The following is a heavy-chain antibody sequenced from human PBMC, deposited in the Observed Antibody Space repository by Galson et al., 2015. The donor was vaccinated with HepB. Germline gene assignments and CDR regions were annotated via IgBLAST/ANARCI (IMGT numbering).Heavy chain of an antibody. CDR3: TLTEPTVSTPEDSFDY. Sequence: QSGAEVKKPGQSLKISCKGSGYSFTSYWIGWVRQMPGKGLEWMGIIYPGDSDTTYSPSFQGQVTISVDKSTNTAYLQWSSLKASDTAMYYCTLTEPTVSTPEDSFDYWGQGTLVTVSS. D-gene: IGHD4-23*01. V-gene: IGHV5-51*03. J-gene: IGHJ4*02. CDR1: GYSFTSYW. CDR2: IYPGDSDT.